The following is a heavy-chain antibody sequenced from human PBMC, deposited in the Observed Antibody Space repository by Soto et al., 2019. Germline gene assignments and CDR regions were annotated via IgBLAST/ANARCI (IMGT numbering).Heavy chain of an antibody. CDR1: GYSFTSYW. J-gene: IGHJ6*02. CDR3: ARILGYCSSTSCSRGYYYYGMDV. CDR2: IYPGDSDT. V-gene: IGHV5-51*01. D-gene: IGHD2-2*01. Sequence: GESLKISCKGSGYSFTSYWIGWVRQMPGKGLEWMGIIYPGDSDTRYSPSFQGQVTISADKSISTAYLQWSSLKASDTAMYYCARILGYCSSTSCSRGYYYYGMDVWGQGTTVTVSS.